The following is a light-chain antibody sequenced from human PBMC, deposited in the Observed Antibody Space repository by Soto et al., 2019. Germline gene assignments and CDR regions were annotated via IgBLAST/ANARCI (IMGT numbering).Light chain of an antibody. Sequence: EIVMTQSPATLSVSPGERATPSCRASQSVSSNLAWYQQKPGQAPRLLIYGASTRATGIPARFSGSGSGTEFTLTISSLQSEYFAVYYCQQYNNWLKTFGQGTKV. CDR1: QSVSSN. V-gene: IGKV3-15*01. J-gene: IGKJ1*01. CDR2: GAS. CDR3: QQYNNWLKT.